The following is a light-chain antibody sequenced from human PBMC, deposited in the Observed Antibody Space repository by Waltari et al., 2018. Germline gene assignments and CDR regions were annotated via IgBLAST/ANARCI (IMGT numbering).Light chain of an antibody. CDR2: WAS. J-gene: IGKJ4*01. CDR3: QQYYSAPLT. CDR1: QIVLSSSNNKNY. V-gene: IGKV4-1*01. Sequence: DIVMTQSPDSLAVSLGERATINCKPSQIVLSSSNNKNYIVWYQQKPGQPPKLLIYWASTREFGVPDRFSGSGSGTDFTLTISSLQAEDVAVYYCQQYYSAPLTFGGGTKVEIK.